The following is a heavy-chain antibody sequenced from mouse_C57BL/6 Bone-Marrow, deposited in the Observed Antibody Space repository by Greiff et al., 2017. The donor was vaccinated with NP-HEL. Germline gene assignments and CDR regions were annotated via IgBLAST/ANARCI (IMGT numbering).Heavy chain of an antibody. V-gene: IGHV1-54*01. J-gene: IGHJ3*01. CDR2: INPGSGGT. D-gene: IGHD1-1*01. CDR1: GYAFTNYL. Sequence: VQLHQSGAELVRPGTSVKVSCKASGYAFTNYLIEWVKQRPGQGLEWIGVINPGSGGTNYNEKFKGKATLTADKSSSTAYMQLSSLTSEDSAVYFCARSEYPVYYYGSSPFAYWGQGTLVTVSA. CDR3: ARSEYPVYYYGSSPFAY.